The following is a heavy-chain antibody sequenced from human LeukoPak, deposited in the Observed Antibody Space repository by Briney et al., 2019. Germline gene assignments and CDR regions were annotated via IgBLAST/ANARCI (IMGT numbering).Heavy chain of an antibody. D-gene: IGHD5-24*01. CDR1: GGSISSYY. Sequence: SETLSLTCTVSGGSISSYYWSWIRQPPGKRLEWIGYIYYSGSTNYNPSLKSRVTISVDTSKNQFSLKLSSVTAADTAVYYCARESEMATIKGPYYYFDYWGQGTLVTVSS. CDR2: IYYSGST. V-gene: IGHV4-59*01. J-gene: IGHJ4*02. CDR3: ARESEMATIKGPYYYFDY.